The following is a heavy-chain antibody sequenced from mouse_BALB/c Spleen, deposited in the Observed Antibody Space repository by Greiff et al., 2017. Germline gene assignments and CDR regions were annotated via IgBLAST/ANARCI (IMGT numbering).Heavy chain of an antibody. CDR1: GYSITSGYY. CDR2: ILYDGSN. Sequence: DVKLQESGPGLVKPSQSLSLTCYVTGYSITSGYYWNWLRQLPGHKLEWLGYILYDGSNTYNPSLKNRISLTRDTSKNQFFMKLNSLTTEDTATYDCARIYYGYYYAMDYWGQGTSVTVSS. V-gene: IGHV3-6*02. D-gene: IGHD1-2*01. CDR3: ARIYYGYYYAMDY. J-gene: IGHJ4*01.